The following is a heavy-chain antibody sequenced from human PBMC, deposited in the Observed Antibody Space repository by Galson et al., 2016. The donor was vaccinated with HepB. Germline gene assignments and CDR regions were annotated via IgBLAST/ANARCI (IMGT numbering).Heavy chain of an antibody. CDR1: GFTFSNYG. Sequence: SLRLSCAASGFTFSNYGMHWVRQAPGKGLEWVAVISYDGRNKYYIDSVKGRFTVSRDNAKNTLYLRMDSLRPDDTAVYYCATQIELLFDYWGQGTLVTVSS. V-gene: IGHV3-30*03. CDR3: ATQIELLFDY. CDR2: ISYDGRNK. J-gene: IGHJ4*02. D-gene: IGHD2-15*01.